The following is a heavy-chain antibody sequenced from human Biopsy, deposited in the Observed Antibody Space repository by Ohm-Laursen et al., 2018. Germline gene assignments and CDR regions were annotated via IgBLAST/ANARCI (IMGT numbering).Heavy chain of an antibody. V-gene: IGHV3-7*01. CDR2: IKRDGSQS. CDR1: GFTFSTNW. D-gene: IGHD2/OR15-2a*01. CDR3: RRDTTYYASTTYYDALDV. Sequence: SHRLSRAASGFTFSTNWMTWIRQAPGKGLEWVANIKRDGSQSNHADSVKGRFTISRDNAKNSLYLQMNSLRAEDTAVYYCRRDTTYYASTTYYDALDVWGQGTLLTVSS. J-gene: IGHJ4*02.